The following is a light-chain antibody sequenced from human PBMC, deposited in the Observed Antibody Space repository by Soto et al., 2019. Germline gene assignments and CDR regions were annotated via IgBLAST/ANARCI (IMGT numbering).Light chain of an antibody. J-gene: IGKJ4*01. CDR1: QRMSSNY. Sequence: LVLTPSPGTLSLSPVERATLSCRASQRMSSNYLAWYQQKPGQAPRLLIYDASNRATGIPARFSGSGSGADFTLTISSLEPEDFAVYYCQHRSNWPLTFGGGTKVDIK. CDR2: DAS. CDR3: QHRSNWPLT. V-gene: IGKV3-11*01.